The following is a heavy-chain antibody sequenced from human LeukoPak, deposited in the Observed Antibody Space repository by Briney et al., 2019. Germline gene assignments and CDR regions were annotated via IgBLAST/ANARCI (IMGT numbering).Heavy chain of an antibody. Sequence: ASVKVSCRASGGTFSSYAISWVRQAPGQGLEWMGGIIPIFGTANYAQKFQGRVTITADKSTSTAYMELSSLRSEDTAVYYCARDLGYYYDSSGYYGVYWGQGTLVTVSS. CDR3: ARDLGYYYDSSGYYGVY. CDR1: GGTFSSYA. V-gene: IGHV1-69*06. D-gene: IGHD3-22*01. CDR2: IIPIFGTA. J-gene: IGHJ4*02.